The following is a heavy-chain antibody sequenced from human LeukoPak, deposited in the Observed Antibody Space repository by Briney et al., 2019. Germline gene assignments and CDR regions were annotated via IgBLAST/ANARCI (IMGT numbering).Heavy chain of an antibody. CDR2: IYYSGST. CDR1: GGSISSGDYY. Sequence: SETLSLTCTVSGGSISSGDYYWSWIRQPPGKGLEWIGYIYYSGSTYYNPSLKSRVTISVDTSKNQFSLKLSSVTAADAAVYYCARRPGGYYDSSGYYFHFDYWGQGTLVTVSS. V-gene: IGHV4-30-4*08. J-gene: IGHJ4*02. D-gene: IGHD3-22*01. CDR3: ARRPGGYYDSSGYYFHFDY.